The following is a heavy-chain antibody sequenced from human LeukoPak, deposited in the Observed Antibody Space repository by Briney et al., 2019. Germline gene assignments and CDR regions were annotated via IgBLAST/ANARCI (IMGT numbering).Heavy chain of an antibody. CDR3: AKGRISPDS. CDR1: GFSFSNYG. J-gene: IGHJ4*02. Sequence: PGGSLRLSCAASGFSFSNYGMHWVRQAPGKGLEWVAVIWSDGVTKYYADSVKGRFTMSRDNSKNTLYLQMNSLRAEDTAVYYCAKGRISPDSWGQGTLVTVSS. CDR2: IWSDGVTK. V-gene: IGHV3-33*06. D-gene: IGHD2-15*01.